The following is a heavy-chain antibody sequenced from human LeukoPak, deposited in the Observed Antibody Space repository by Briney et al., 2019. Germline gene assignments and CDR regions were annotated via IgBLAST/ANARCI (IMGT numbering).Heavy chain of an antibody. CDR3: ARVRCTSTSCYPDY. Sequence: SETLSLTCTVSGYSISSGYYWGWIRQPPGKGLEWIGSIYHSGSTYYSPSLKSRVTISVDTSKNQFSLRLSSVTAADTAVYYCARVRCTSTSCYPDYWGQGTLVTVSS. CDR1: GYSISSGYY. D-gene: IGHD2-2*01. V-gene: IGHV4-38-2*02. J-gene: IGHJ4*02. CDR2: IYHSGST.